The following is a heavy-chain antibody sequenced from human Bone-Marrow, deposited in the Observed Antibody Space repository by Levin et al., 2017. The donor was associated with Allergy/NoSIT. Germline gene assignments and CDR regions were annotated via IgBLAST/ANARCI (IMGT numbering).Heavy chain of an antibody. CDR1: GFTFGDYA. J-gene: IGHJ4*02. CDR3: AKADYYPYYIEY. D-gene: IGHD3-22*01. CDR2: ISWNGGTI. Sequence: GGSLRLSCAGSGFTFGDYAMHWVRQPPGKGLEWVSSISWNGGTIDYVDSVKGRFTISRDNAKNSLFLQMNSLRAEDTAFYYCAKADYYPYYIEYWGQGTLVAVSS. V-gene: IGHV3-9*01.